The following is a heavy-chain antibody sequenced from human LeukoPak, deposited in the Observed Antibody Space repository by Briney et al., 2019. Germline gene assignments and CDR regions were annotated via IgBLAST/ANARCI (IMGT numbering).Heavy chain of an antibody. V-gene: IGHV3-30*01. CDR2: ISYDGSNK. J-gene: IGHJ4*02. CDR3: ARVLGRAAMAENY. D-gene: IGHD5-18*01. Sequence: PGGSLRLSCAASGFTFSSYAMHWVRQAPGKGIEWVAVISYDGSNKYYADSVKGRFTISRDNSKNTLYLQMNSLRAEDTAVYYCARVLGRAAMAENYWGQGTLVTVSS. CDR1: GFTFSSYA.